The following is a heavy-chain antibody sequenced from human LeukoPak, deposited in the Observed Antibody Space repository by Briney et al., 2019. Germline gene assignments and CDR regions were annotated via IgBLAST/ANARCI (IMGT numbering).Heavy chain of an antibody. Sequence: PSETLSLTCTVSGGSISSYYWSWIRQPPGKGLEWIGYIYYSGSTNYNPSLKSRVTISVDTSKNQFSLKLSSVTAADTAVYYCARVWQYGDFDYWGQGTLVTVSS. V-gene: IGHV4-59*01. CDR3: ARVWQYGDFDY. J-gene: IGHJ4*02. CDR2: IYYSGST. CDR1: GGSISSYY. D-gene: IGHD2-2*01.